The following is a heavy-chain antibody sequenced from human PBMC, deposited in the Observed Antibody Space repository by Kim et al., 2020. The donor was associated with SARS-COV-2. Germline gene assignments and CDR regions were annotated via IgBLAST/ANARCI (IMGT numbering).Heavy chain of an antibody. CDR3: ARYGDGADFWGIDY. D-gene: IGHD3-16*01. V-gene: IGHV1-2*02. CDR2: INPNSGGT. CDR1: GYTFTGYY. J-gene: IGHJ4*02. Sequence: ASVKVSCKASGYTFTGYYMHWVRQAPGQGLEWMGWINPNSGGTNYAQKFQGRVTMTRDTSISTAYMELSRLRSDDTAVYYCARYGDGADFWGIDYWGQGTLVTVSS.